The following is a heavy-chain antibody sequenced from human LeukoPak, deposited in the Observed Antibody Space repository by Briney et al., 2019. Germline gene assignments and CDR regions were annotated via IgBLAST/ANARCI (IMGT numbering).Heavy chain of an antibody. Sequence: PSETLSLTCTGSGGSITFYYWTWIRQSAGKGLEWIGRVYAGGNTNYNPSLKSRTTLSIDTSKNEFSLMLTSVTAADTAIYYCARDSRYHDFWSGYVDYWGQGILVTVSS. V-gene: IGHV4-4*07. D-gene: IGHD3-3*01. CDR3: ARDSRYHDFWSGYVDY. CDR2: VYAGGNT. J-gene: IGHJ4*02. CDR1: GGSITFYY.